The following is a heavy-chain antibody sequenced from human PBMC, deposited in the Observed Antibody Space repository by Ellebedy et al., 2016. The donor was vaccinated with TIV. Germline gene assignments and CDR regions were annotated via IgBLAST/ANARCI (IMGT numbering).Heavy chain of an antibody. J-gene: IGHJ4*02. CDR1: GYTFTSYY. V-gene: IGHV1-46*01. D-gene: IGHD3-22*01. CDR3: ARESGSSGYYPYYFDY. Sequence: ASVKVSXKASGYTFTSYYMHWVRQAPGQGLEWMGIINPSGGSTSYAQKFQGRVTMTRDTSTSTVYMELSSLRSEDTAVYYCARESGSSGYYPYYFDYWGQGTLVTVSS. CDR2: INPSGGST.